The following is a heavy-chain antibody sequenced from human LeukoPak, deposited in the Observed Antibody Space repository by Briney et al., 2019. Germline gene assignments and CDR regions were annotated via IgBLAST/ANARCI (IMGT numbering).Heavy chain of an antibody. CDR2: IKQDGSEK. D-gene: IGHD3-3*01. J-gene: IGHJ6*03. CDR3: ARAAGFWSGYGYYYYMDV. CDR1: GFTFGDYA. V-gene: IGHV3-7*01. Sequence: PGGSLRLSCTASGFTFGDYAMSWFRQAPGKGLEWVANIKQDGSEKYYVDSVKGRFTISRDNAKNSLYLQMNSLRAEDTAVYYCARAAGFWSGYGYYYYMDVWGKGTTVTVSS.